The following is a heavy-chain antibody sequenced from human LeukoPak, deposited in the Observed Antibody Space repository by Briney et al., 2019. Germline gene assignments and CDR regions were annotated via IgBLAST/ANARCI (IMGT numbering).Heavy chain of an antibody. D-gene: IGHD2-2*01. J-gene: IGHJ5*02. CDR3: ARYCSSTSCRWFDP. CDR2: IYYTGST. Sequence: SETLSLTCTVSGGSISSGGYYWSWIRQHPGKGLEWIGYIYYTGSTYYNPSLKSRVIISVDTSKNQFSLKLNSVTAADTAVYCCARYCSSTSCRWFDPWGQGTLVTVSS. CDR1: GGSISSGGYY. V-gene: IGHV4-31*03.